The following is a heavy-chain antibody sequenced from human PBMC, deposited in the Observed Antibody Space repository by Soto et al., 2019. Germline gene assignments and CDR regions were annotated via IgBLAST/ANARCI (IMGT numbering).Heavy chain of an antibody. Sequence: ASVKVSCKASGYTFTSYGISWVRQAPGQGLEWMGWISAYNGNTNYAQKLQGRVTMTTHTSTSTAYMELRCLRSDDPAVYYCARGQDVVVNGNYYYGMDVWGQGTTVTVSS. CDR2: ISAYNGNT. CDR3: ARGQDVVVNGNYYYGMDV. CDR1: GYTFTSYG. V-gene: IGHV1-18*01. J-gene: IGHJ6*02. D-gene: IGHD2-21*01.